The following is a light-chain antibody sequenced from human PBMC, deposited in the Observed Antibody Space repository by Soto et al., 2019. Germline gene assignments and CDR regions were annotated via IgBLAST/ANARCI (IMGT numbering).Light chain of an antibody. CDR1: SSDIGYYNY. Sequence: QSALAQPASVSGSPGQSITISCSGTSSDIGYYNYVSWYQQHPGKAPKLVLYEVSNRPLGISNRFSGSKSGNTASLTISGLQAEDEGDYYCSSYRRNRDVVFGGGTKLTVL. CDR2: EVS. CDR3: SSYRRNRDVV. V-gene: IGLV2-14*01. J-gene: IGLJ3*02.